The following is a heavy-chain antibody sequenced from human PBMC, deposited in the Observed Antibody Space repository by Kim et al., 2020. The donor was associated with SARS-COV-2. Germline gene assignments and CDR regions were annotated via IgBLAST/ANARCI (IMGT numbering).Heavy chain of an antibody. CDR1: AGSISSHY. V-gene: IGHV4-59*11. Sequence: SETLSLTCSVSAGSISSHYWSWIRRPPGDGLELLGYIYFTGSTNYNPSLKSRVTISVDTSKNQFFLKVTSVTAADTAVYYCARGPSAWRFDPWGQGTLVIVSS. J-gene: IGHJ5*02. D-gene: IGHD6-19*01. CDR2: IYFTGST. CDR3: ARGPSAWRFDP.